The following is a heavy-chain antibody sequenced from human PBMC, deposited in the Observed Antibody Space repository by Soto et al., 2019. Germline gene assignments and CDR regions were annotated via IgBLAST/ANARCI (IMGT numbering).Heavy chain of an antibody. CDR3: ARDANARDDY. Sequence: EVHLVESGGDLVQPGGSLRLSCAASGFTFSSYAMQWVRQAPGKGLEYVSGISGDGGTTYYANSVKGRFTISRDNSKNTLYLQMGSLRTEDMAVYYCARDANARDDYWGQGTLVTVSS. CDR2: ISGDGGTT. V-gene: IGHV3-64*01. J-gene: IGHJ4*02. CDR1: GFTFSSYA.